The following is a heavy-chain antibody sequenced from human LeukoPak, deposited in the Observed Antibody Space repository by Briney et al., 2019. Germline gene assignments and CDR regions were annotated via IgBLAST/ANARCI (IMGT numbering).Heavy chain of an antibody. CDR3: ARGRPHGNDY. Sequence: GGSLRLSCAASGLTFSSYWMNWVRQAPGKGLVWVSRIASDGSSTTYADSVKGRFSVSRDNAKNTLYLQMNSLRVEDTAVYYCARGRPHGNDYWGQGTLVTVSS. CDR2: IASDGSST. CDR1: GLTFSSYW. J-gene: IGHJ4*02. V-gene: IGHV3-74*01. D-gene: IGHD4-23*01.